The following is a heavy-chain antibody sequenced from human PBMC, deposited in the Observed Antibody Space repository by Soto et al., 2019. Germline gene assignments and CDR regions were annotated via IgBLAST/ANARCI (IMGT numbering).Heavy chain of an antibody. CDR3: AKADPTTIFGVVIMAFDY. D-gene: IGHD3-3*01. CDR2: ISGSGGST. Sequence: GGSLRLSCAASGFTFSSYAMSWVRQAPGKGLEWVSAISGSGGSTYYADSVKGRFTISRDNSKNTLYLQMNSLRAEDTAVYYCAKADPTTIFGVVIMAFDYWGQGTLVTVSS. CDR1: GFTFSSYA. V-gene: IGHV3-23*01. J-gene: IGHJ4*02.